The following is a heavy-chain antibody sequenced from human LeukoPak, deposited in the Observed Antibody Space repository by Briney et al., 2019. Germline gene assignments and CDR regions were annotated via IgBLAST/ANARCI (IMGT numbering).Heavy chain of an antibody. D-gene: IGHD3-10*01. J-gene: IGHJ5*02. V-gene: IGHV1-69*13. CDR3: ARDPGITMVRGAKTLDP. Sequence: SVKVSCKASGGTFSSYAISWVRQAPGQGLEWMGGIIPIFGTANYAQKFQGRVTITADESTSTAYMELSSLRSEDTAVYYCARDPGITMVRGAKTLDPWGQGTLVTVSS. CDR1: GGTFSSYA. CDR2: IIPIFGTA.